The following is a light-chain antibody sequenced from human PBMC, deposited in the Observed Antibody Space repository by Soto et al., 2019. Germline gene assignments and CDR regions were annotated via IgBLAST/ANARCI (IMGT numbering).Light chain of an antibody. CDR2: TVN. V-gene: IGLV2-11*01. CDR3: CSHAGTYNVL. CDR1: SSDVGGYNY. Sequence: QSVLTQPRSVSGSPGQSVTISCTGTSSDVGGYNYVSWYQQHPGKAPKLMIYTVNKRPSGVPDRFSGSKSGNTASLTISGLQAEDEADSYCCSHAGTYNVLFGGGTKLTVL. J-gene: IGLJ2*01.